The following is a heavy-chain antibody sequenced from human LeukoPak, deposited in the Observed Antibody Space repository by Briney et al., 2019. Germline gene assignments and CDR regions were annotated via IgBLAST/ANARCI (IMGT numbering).Heavy chain of an antibody. CDR3: ARYSSSWYYFDY. CDR1: GGSISSSSYY. V-gene: IGHV4-39*07. J-gene: IGHJ4*02. CDR2: IYYTGST. D-gene: IGHD6-13*01. Sequence: SETLSLTCTVSGGSISSSSYYWGWIRQPPGKGLEWIGSIYYTGSTYYNPSLKSRVTMSLDTSKNQFSLKLSSVTAADTAVYYCARYSSSWYYFDYWGQGTLVTVSS.